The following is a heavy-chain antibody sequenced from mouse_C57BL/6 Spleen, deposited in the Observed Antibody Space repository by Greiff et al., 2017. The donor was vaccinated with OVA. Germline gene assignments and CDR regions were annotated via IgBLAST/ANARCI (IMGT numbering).Heavy chain of an antibody. D-gene: IGHD2-3*01. CDR3: ARDGYYVNYAMDY. CDR2: IWSGGST. Sequence: VQLQQSGPGLVQPSQSLSITCTVSGFSLTSSGVHWVRQSPGKGLEWLGVIWSGGSTDYNAAFISRLSISKDNSKSQVFYKMNSLQADDTAIYYCARDGYYVNYAMDYWGQGTSVTVSS. J-gene: IGHJ4*01. CDR1: GFSLTSSG. V-gene: IGHV2-2*01.